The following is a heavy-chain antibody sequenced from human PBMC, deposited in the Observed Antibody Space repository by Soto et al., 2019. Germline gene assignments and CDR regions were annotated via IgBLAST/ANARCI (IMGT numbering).Heavy chain of an antibody. CDR3: TSDDLLRNWYFDL. V-gene: IGHV3-15*05. Sequence: GGSLRLSCAASGFTFSNAWMSWVRQAQGKGLEWVGRIKSKTDGRTTDYAAAVKGRFTISSVDSKNTLYLQMNSLKTEDTAVSYITSDDLLRNWYFDLWGRGTLVTVSS. CDR1: GFTFSNAW. CDR2: IKSKTDGRTT. J-gene: IGHJ2*01.